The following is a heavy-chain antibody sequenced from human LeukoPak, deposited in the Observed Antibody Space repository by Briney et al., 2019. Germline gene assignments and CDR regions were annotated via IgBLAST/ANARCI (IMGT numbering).Heavy chain of an antibody. CDR3: ARGHCTNGVCYYYYYMDV. D-gene: IGHD2-8*01. CDR1: GYTFTSYD. V-gene: IGHV1-8*01. CDR2: MNPNSGNT. Sequence: ASGKVSCKASGYTFTSYDINWVRQATGQGLEWMGWMNPNSGNTGYAQKFQGRVTMTRNTSISTAYMERSSLRSEDTAVYYCARGHCTNGVCYYYYYMDVWGRGTTVTVSS. J-gene: IGHJ6*03.